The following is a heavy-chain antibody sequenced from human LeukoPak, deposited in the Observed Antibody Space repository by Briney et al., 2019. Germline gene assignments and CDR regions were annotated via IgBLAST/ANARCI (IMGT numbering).Heavy chain of an antibody. J-gene: IGHJ5*02. Sequence: ASVKVSCKASGYTFTDYYMHWVRRAPGQGLEWMGWINPNSGDTNYAQKFQGRVTMTRDTSISTAYMELSRLRSDDTAVYYCARDNSMGDSAWWFDPWGQGTLVTVSS. V-gene: IGHV1-2*02. D-gene: IGHD5-12*01. CDR1: GYTFTDYY. CDR2: INPNSGDT. CDR3: ARDNSMGDSAWWFDP.